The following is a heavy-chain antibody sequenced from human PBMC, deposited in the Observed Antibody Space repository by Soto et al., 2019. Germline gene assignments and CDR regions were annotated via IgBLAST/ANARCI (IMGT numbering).Heavy chain of an antibody. CDR2: IIPISDTT. CDR3: ARSQGSSTSLEIYYYYYYGMDV. V-gene: IGHV1-69*01. CDR1: GGTFSSYA. D-gene: IGHD2-2*01. Sequence: QVQLVQSGAEVKKPGSSVKVSCKASGGTFSSYAISWVRQAPGQGLEWMGGIIPISDTTNYAQKFQGRVTITADESTSTAYQELSSLRSEDTAVYYCARSQGSSTSLEIYYYYYYGMDVWGQGTTVTVSS. J-gene: IGHJ6*02.